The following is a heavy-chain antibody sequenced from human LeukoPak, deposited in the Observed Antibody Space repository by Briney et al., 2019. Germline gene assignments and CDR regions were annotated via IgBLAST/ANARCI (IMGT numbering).Heavy chain of an antibody. J-gene: IGHJ4*02. CDR2: IIPILGIA. CDR1: GYTFTSYG. D-gene: IGHD6-6*01. V-gene: IGHV1-69*04. CDR3: ATVGIAARHGDY. Sequence: WASVKVSCKASGYTFTSYGISWVRQAPGQGLEWMGRIIPILGIANYAQKFQGRVTITADKSTSTAYMELSSLRSEDTAVYYCATVGIAARHGDYWGQGTLVTVSS.